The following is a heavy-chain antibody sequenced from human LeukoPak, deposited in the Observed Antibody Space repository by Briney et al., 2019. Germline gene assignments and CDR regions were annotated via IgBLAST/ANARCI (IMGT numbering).Heavy chain of an antibody. CDR2: INPSGGST. CDR1: GYTFTSYY. V-gene: IGHV1-46*01. Sequence: EASVKVSCKASGYTFTSYYMHWVRQAPGQGLEWMGIINPSGGSTSYAQKFQGRVTMTRDTSTSTVYMELSSLRSEDTAVYYCATLSVVVVAHHAFDIWGQGTMVTVSS. CDR3: ATLSVVVVAHHAFDI. J-gene: IGHJ3*02. D-gene: IGHD2-15*01.